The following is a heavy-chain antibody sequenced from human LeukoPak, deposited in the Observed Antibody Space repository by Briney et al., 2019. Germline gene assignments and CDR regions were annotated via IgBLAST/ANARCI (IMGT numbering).Heavy chain of an antibody. D-gene: IGHD3-10*01. CDR1: GYTFTSYA. J-gene: IGHJ6*02. V-gene: IGHV1-3*01. CDR2: ISAGNGNT. Sequence: VASVKVSCKASGYTFTSYAIHWVRQAPGQRLEWMGWISAGNGNTKYSQNFQGRVTFISNTSATTAFMELSSLRSEDAAVYYCARALWSGPVYYGMDVWGQGTTVTVSS. CDR3: ARALWSGPVYYGMDV.